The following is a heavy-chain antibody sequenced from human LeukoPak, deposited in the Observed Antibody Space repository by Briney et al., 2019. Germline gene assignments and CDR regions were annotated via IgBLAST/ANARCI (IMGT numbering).Heavy chain of an antibody. CDR2: ISSSGSYI. CDR3: ARDRLRTYGYIDY. V-gene: IGHV3-21*01. Sequence: GGSLRLSCAASGFTFSSYAMNWVRQAPGKGLEWVSSISSSGSYIYYADSVKGRFTISRDNAKNSLYLRLNSLRAEDMAVYYCARDRLRTYGYIDYWGQGTLVTVSS. J-gene: IGHJ4*02. D-gene: IGHD3-10*01. CDR1: GFTFSSYA.